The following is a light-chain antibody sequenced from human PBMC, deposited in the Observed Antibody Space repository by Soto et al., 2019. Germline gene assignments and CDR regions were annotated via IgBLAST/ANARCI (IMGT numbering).Light chain of an antibody. J-gene: IGKJ5*01. CDR1: QSVTTR. CDR2: CAS. CDR3: QQYGGSPIT. Sequence: EIVLTQSPDTLSLSPGGRATLSCRASQSVTTRLAWYQQKPGQPPRLLIPCASVRASGVPVRISGSGSGTDFTLTSSRLEPEDFALYYCQQYGGSPITFGLGTRLEI. V-gene: IGKV3-20*01.